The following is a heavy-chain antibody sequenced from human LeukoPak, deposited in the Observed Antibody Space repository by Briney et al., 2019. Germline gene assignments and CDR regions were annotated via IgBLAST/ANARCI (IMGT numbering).Heavy chain of an antibody. V-gene: IGHV4-34*01. CDR1: GGSFSGYY. D-gene: IGHD1-20*01. CDR3: ARKPLRTQRYIDY. CDR2: INHSGSA. Sequence: SETLSLTCAVYGGSFSGYYWSWIRQPPGKGLEWIGEINHSGSANYNPSLKSRVTISVDTSKNQFSPKLSSVTAADTAVYYCARKPLRTQRYIDYWGQGTLVTVSS. J-gene: IGHJ4*02.